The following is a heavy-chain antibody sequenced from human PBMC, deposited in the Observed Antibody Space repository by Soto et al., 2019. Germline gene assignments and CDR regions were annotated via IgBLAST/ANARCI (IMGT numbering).Heavy chain of an antibody. Sequence: QVQLVESGGGVVQPGRSLRLSCAASGFTFSSYAMHWVRQAPGKGLEWVAVISYDGSNKYYADSVKGRFTISRDNSKNTLYLQMNSLRAEDTAVYYCARDSATPLFPYYYYYGMDVWGQGTTVTVSS. D-gene: IGHD3-10*01. J-gene: IGHJ6*02. CDR2: ISYDGSNK. CDR1: GFTFSSYA. V-gene: IGHV3-30-3*01. CDR3: ARDSATPLFPYYYYYGMDV.